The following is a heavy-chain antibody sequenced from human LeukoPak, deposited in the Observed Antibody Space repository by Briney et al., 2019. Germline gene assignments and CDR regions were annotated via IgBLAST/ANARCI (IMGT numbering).Heavy chain of an antibody. CDR2: IKQDGSEK. CDR1: GFAFSTYW. Sequence: GGSLRLSCAASGFAFSTYWMSWVRQAPGKGLEWVANIKQDGSEKYYLDSVKGRFTISRDNAKNSLYLQMNSLRAEDTAVYFCTREAAAGIDYWGQGTLVTVSS. J-gene: IGHJ4*02. V-gene: IGHV3-7*01. D-gene: IGHD6-13*01. CDR3: TREAAAGIDY.